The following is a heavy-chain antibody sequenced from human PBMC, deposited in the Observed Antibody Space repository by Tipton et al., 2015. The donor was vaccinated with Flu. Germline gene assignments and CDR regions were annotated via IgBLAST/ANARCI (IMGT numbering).Heavy chain of an antibody. J-gene: IGHJ6*02. CDR1: GGSISSSSDY. CDR3: ARPHSLLYYYAMDV. CDR2: IYYTGTT. Sequence: TLSLTCTVSGGSISSSSDYWAWIRQPPGKGLEWVGSIYYTGTTYNNPSLKSRVTISRDTSKNQFSLKLRTVTAADTAVYYCARPHSLLYYYAMDVWGQGTTVTVSS. V-gene: IGHV4-39*01. D-gene: IGHD3-10*01.